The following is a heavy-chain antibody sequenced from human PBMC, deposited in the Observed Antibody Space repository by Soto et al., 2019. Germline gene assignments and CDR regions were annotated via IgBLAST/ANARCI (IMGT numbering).Heavy chain of an antibody. CDR2: IYYSGST. CDR3: ARVPDYYDSSGYYYDY. CDR1: GGSISSYY. V-gene: IGHV4-59*01. J-gene: IGHJ4*02. Sequence: SETLSLTCTVSGGSISSYYWSWIRQPPGKGLEWIGYIYYSGSTNYNPSLKSRVTISVDTSKNQFSLKLSSVTAADTAVYYCARVPDYYDSSGYYYDYWGQGTLVTV. D-gene: IGHD3-22*01.